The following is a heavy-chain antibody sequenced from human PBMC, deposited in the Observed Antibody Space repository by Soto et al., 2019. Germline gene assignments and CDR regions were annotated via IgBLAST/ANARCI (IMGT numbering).Heavy chain of an antibody. V-gene: IGHV1-18*01. CDR3: ARDQGITTFGVYSMYYYGMDV. Sequence: QVQLVQSGAEVKKPGASVKVSCKASGYTFTSSGISWVRQAPGQGLEWMGWISTDNGNTNYAQHLQGRVSMTTDTSTSTAYIDLRSLRSDDTAVYYCARDQGITTFGVYSMYYYGMDVWGQGTTVTVS. CDR2: ISTDNGNT. J-gene: IGHJ6*02. D-gene: IGHD3-3*01. CDR1: GYTFTSSG.